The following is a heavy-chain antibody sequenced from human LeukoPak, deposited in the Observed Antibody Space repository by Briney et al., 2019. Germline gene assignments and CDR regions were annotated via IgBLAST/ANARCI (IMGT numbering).Heavy chain of an antibody. CDR2: IYYSGST. V-gene: IGHV4-59*01. CDR1: GGSISNYY. CDR3: ARGSSIGQT. D-gene: IGHD6-13*01. J-gene: IGHJ5*02. Sequence: SETLSLTCTVSGGSISNYYWSWIRQPPGKGLEWIGYIYYSGSTNYNPSLKSRVTISVDTSKNQFSLKVSSVTAADTAVYYCARGSSIGQTWGQGTLVTVSS.